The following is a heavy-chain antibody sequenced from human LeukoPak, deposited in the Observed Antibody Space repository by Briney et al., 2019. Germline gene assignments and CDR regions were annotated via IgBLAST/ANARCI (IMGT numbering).Heavy chain of an antibody. J-gene: IGHJ4*02. D-gene: IGHD5-12*01. V-gene: IGHV3-21*01. CDR2: ISSSSSNI. Sequence: PGGTLRLSCAASGFTFSSYAMSWVRQAPGKGLEWVSSISSSSSNIYYADSVKGRFTISRDNAKNSLYLQMNSLRAEDTAVYYCASTVYSPWYSFDYWGQGTLVTVSS. CDR3: ASTVYSPWYSFDY. CDR1: GFTFSSYA.